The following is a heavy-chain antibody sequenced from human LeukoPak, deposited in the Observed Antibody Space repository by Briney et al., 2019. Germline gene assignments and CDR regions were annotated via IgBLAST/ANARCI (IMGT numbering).Heavy chain of an antibody. V-gene: IGHV4-39*07. CDR3: ARVVRRWLQLRGVSAFDI. CDR2: IYYSGST. J-gene: IGHJ3*02. D-gene: IGHD5-24*01. Sequence: SETLSLTCTVSGGSISSSSYYWGWIRQPPGKGLEWIGSIYYSGSTYYNPSLKSRVTISVDTSKNQFSLKLSSVTAADTAVYYCARVVRRWLQLRGVSAFDIWGQGTMVTVSS. CDR1: GGSISSSSYY.